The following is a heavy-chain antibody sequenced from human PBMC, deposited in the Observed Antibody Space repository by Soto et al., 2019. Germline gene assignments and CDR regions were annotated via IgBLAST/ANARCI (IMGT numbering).Heavy chain of an antibody. CDR3: AVARPAAKGYSYGMDV. Sequence: GESLKISCKGSGYSFTSYWISWVRQMPGKGLEWMGKIDPSDSYTNYSPSFQGHVTISADKSISTAYLQWSSLKASDTAMYYCAVARPAAKGYSYGMDVWGQGTTVTVFS. CDR2: IDPSDSYT. J-gene: IGHJ6*02. D-gene: IGHD6-6*01. CDR1: GYSFTSYW. V-gene: IGHV5-10-1*01.